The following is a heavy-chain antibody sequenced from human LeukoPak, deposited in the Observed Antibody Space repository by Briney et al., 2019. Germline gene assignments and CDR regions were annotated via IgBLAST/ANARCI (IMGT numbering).Heavy chain of an antibody. J-gene: IGHJ4*02. CDR1: GFSFSTFW. D-gene: IGHD5-12*01. V-gene: IGHV3-7*01. CDR2: ISQDGSQK. Sequence: PGGSLRLPCAASGFSFSTFWMSWVRQAPGKGLEWLAMISQDGSQKFYVDSVKGRFTISRDNAKNSLYLQMNSLRAEDTGVYYCERDSSPRYSGYDWVYWGQGTVVTVSS. CDR3: ERDSSPRYSGYDWVY.